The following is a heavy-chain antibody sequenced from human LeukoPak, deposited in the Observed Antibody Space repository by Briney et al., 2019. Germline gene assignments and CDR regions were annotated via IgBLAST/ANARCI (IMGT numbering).Heavy chain of an antibody. CDR1: GYTFSSYD. Sequence: ASVKVSCKASGYTFSSYDINWVRQATGQGLEWMGWMNPNSGHTGYAQKFQGRVTMTRNTSITTAYMELSSLRSEDTAVYYCARTHYYDSSGDNWFDPWGQGTLVTVSS. J-gene: IGHJ5*02. CDR2: MNPNSGHT. CDR3: ARTHYYDSSGDNWFDP. D-gene: IGHD3-22*01. V-gene: IGHV1-8*01.